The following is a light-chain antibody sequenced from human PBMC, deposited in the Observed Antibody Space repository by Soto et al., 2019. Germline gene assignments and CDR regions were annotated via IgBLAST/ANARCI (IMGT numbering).Light chain of an antibody. CDR2: DVS. V-gene: IGLV2-11*01. CDR3: CSNAGGPDV. J-gene: IGLJ1*01. Sequence: QSVLSQPRSVSGSPGRSVAISCTGTSNDVGGYNYVSWYQQHPGRVPKVIIYDVSQRPSGVPDRFSGSKSGNTASLTISDLQAEDEADYYCCSNAGGPDVFGSGTKVTVL. CDR1: SNDVGGYNY.